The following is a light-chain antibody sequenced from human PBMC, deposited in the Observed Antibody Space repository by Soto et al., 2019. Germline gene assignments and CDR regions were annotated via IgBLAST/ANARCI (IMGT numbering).Light chain of an antibody. V-gene: IGLV2-14*01. CDR1: SSDVGGYNY. CDR2: EVS. J-gene: IGLJ2*01. CDR3: SSYASSRDVF. Sequence: QSVLTQPASVSGSPGQSITISCTGTSSDVGGYNYVSWYQQYPGKAPKLMIYEVSNRSSGVSNRFSGSKSGNTVSLTISGLQAEDEADYYCSSYASSRDVFFGGGTKVTVL.